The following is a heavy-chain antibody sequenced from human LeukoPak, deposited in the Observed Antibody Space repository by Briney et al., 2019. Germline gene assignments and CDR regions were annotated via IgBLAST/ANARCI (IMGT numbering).Heavy chain of an antibody. D-gene: IGHD5-24*01. CDR2: VSPYNGNT. J-gene: IGHJ5*02. V-gene: IGHV1-18*01. CDR1: GYTFTDYD. CDR3: ARGGDGYSLASWFDT. Sequence: ASVRVSCKTSGYTFTDYDITWVRQAPGQGLEWMGRVSPYNGNTYYSQRFQGRVTITKDTSTGTAYMDLRNLRDDDTAMYYCARGGDGYSLASWFDTWGQGTVVTVSS.